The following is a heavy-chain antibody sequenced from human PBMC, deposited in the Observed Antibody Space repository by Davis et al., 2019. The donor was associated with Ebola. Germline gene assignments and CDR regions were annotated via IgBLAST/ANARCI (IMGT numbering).Heavy chain of an antibody. D-gene: IGHD3-10*01. V-gene: IGHV3-23*01. CDR1: GFTFSSYA. CDR3: AKGAILLWFSADDY. CDR2: ISGSGGST. Sequence: PGGSLRLSCAASGFTFSSYAMSWVRQAPGKGLEWVSAISGSGGSTYYADSVKGRFTISRDNSKNTLYRQMNSLTAEDTAVYYCAKGAILLWFSADDYWGQGTLVTVSS. J-gene: IGHJ4*02.